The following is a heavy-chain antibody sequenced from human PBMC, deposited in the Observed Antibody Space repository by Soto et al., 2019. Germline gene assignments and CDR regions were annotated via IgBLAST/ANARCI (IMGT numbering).Heavy chain of an antibody. CDR2: IYSGGGT. CDR3: ARNGWGMATVGM. CDR1: GFTVSNNY. J-gene: IGHJ4*02. D-gene: IGHD4-4*01. V-gene: IGHV3-53*01. Sequence: EVQLVESGGGLVQPGGSLRLSCAASGFTVSNNYMNWFRLAPGKGLDRVSLIYSGGGTYYADSVKGRFTISRDNSKNTLYLQMNSLRAEDTAVYYCARNGWGMATVGMWGPGTLVTVSS.